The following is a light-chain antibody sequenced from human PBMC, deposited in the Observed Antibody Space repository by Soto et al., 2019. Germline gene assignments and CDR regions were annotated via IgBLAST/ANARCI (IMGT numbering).Light chain of an antibody. Sequence: EVVVTQSPATLSVSPGERVTLSCRASQSVSTNLAWYQQKPGQAPRHLISGASTRATDIPARFSGSGSGTEFTLTISSLQSEDLAVYYCQQYNNWPLTFGGGTKVEIK. CDR1: QSVSTN. J-gene: IGKJ4*01. CDR2: GAS. CDR3: QQYNNWPLT. V-gene: IGKV3-15*01.